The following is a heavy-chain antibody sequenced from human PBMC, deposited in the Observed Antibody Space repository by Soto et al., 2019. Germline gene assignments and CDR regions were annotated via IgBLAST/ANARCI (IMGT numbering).Heavy chain of an antibody. D-gene: IGHD2-15*01. J-gene: IGHJ6*02. CDR2: ISYDGNNK. CDR3: ARAGCDGGSCYTLVGLRYGMDV. V-gene: IGHV3-30-3*01. CDR1: GFTFSSYA. Sequence: QVQLVESGGGVVKPGRSLRLSCAASGFTFSSYAMYWVRQAPGKGLERVAVISYDGNNKYYADSVKGRFTISRDNSKNTLYLQMNSLRAEDTAVYYCARAGCDGGSCYTLVGLRYGMDVWGQGTTVTVSS.